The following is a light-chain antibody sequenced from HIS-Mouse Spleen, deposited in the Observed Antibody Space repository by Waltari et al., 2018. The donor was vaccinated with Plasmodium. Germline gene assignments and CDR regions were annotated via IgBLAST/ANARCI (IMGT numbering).Light chain of an antibody. J-gene: IGKJ4*01. CDR3: KQYYRTPLT. CDR2: WAS. V-gene: IGKV4-1*01. Sequence: DIVMTQSPDSLAVSLGERATINCKSSQSVLYSSNITNYLAWYQQKPGQPPKLLIYWASTRESGVPDRFSGSGSGTDFTITISSLQAEDVAVYDCKQYYRTPLTFGGGTKVEIK. CDR1: QSVLYSSNITNY.